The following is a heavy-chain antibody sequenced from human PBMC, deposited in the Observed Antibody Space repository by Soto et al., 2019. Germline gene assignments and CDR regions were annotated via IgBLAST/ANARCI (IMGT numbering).Heavy chain of an antibody. J-gene: IGHJ4*02. CDR3: AASSGWYGYYFDY. CDR2: INSDGSST. V-gene: IGHV3-74*01. Sequence: GGSLRLSCAASGFTFSSYWMHWVRQAPGKGLVWVSRINSDGSSTSYADSVKGRFTISRDNAKNTLYLQMNSLRAEDTAVYYCAASSGWYGYYFDYWGQGTLVTVSS. CDR1: GFTFSSYW. D-gene: IGHD6-19*01.